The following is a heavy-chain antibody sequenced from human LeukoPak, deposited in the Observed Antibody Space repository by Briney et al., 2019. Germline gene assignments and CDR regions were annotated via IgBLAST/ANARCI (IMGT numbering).Heavy chain of an antibody. D-gene: IGHD6-19*01. CDR2: ISGSGGST. J-gene: IGHJ4*02. Sequence: GGSLRLSCAASGFSLSPYSMNWVRQAPGKGLEWVSAISGSGGSTYYADSVKGRFTISRDNSKNTLYLQMNSLRAEDTAVYYCAKEYSSGWYELYYFDYWGQGTLVTVSS. CDR1: GFSLSPYS. V-gene: IGHV3-23*01. CDR3: AKEYSSGWYELYYFDY.